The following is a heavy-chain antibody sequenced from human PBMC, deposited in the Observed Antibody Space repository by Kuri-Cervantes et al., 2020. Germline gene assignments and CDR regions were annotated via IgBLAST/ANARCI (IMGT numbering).Heavy chain of an antibody. CDR1: GFTFSSYG. CDR2: IRYDGSNK. D-gene: IGHD4-17*01. V-gene: IGHV3-30*02. CDR3: YGDFRDC. J-gene: IGHJ4*02. Sequence: GESLKISCAASGFTFSSYGMHRVRQAPGKGLEWVAFIRYDGSNKYYADSVKGRFSISRDNSKNTLYLQMSSLRVEDTAIYYCYGDFRDCWGQGTLVTVSS.